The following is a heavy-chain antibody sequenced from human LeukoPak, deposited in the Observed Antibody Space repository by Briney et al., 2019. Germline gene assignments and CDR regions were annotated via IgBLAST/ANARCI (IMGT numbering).Heavy chain of an antibody. CDR3: ARGGYFSYFDY. CDR1: GDSISSGSHY. Sequence: PSQTLSLTCTVAGDSISSGSHYWSWIRQPAGRALEWIGRIYASEITNYNPSLKSRVTISLDTSKDQFSLKLSSVTAADTAVYYCARGGYFSYFDYWGQGTLVTVSS. V-gene: IGHV4-61*02. J-gene: IGHJ4*02. CDR2: IYASEIT. D-gene: IGHD3-3*01.